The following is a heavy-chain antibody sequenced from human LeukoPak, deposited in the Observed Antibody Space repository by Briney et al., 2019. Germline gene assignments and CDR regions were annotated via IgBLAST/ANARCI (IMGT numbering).Heavy chain of an antibody. J-gene: IGHJ5*02. V-gene: IGHV1-69*06. CDR2: IIPMFDTP. D-gene: IGHD2-8*01. CDR3: ARAGIPGYCTNVTCSNWLDP. CDR1: GYSFTNNY. Sequence: SVKVSCKASGYSFTNNYIHWVRQAPGQGLEWMGGIIPMFDTPNYAQRLQGRVTITADKSTKTAYMELTSLRSEDTAVYYCARAGIPGYCTNVTCSNWLDPWGQGTLVTVSS.